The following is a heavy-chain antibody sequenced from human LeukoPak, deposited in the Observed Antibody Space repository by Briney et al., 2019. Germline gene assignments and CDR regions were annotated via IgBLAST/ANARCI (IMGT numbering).Heavy chain of an antibody. CDR3: ARSLISQEWLLTRRNSSFDY. CDR1: GGSFSGYY. Sequence: SETLSLTCAVYGGSFSGYYWSWIRQPPVKGLEWIGEINHSGSTNYNPSLKSRVTISVDTSKNQFSLKLSSVTAADTAVYYCARSLISQEWLLTRRNSSFDYWGQGTLVTVSS. D-gene: IGHD3-3*01. CDR2: INHSGST. J-gene: IGHJ4*02. V-gene: IGHV4-34*01.